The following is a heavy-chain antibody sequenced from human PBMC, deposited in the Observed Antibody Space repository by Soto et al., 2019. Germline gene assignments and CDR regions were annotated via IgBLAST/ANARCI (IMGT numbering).Heavy chain of an antibody. V-gene: IGHV1-8*01. CDR1: GYTFTSYD. Sequence: ASGKVSCKASGYTFTSYDINWVRQATGQGLEWMGWMNPNSGNTGYAQKFQGRVTMTRNTSISTAYMELSSLKSEDTAVYYCARGLNLLWFGESPHAFDIWGQGTMVTVSS. J-gene: IGHJ3*02. D-gene: IGHD3-10*01. CDR2: MNPNSGNT. CDR3: ARGLNLLWFGESPHAFDI.